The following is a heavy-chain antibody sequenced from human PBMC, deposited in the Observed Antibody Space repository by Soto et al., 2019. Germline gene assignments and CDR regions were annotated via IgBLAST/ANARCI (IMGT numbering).Heavy chain of an antibody. V-gene: IGHV2-5*01. CDR1: GFSLSSSGVS. CDR2: IYGSDDE. D-gene: IGHD2-2*01. J-gene: IGHJ4*03. CDR3: AHRRPLDILVAPAAWGYFDY. Sequence: QITLEESGPTMVKPTQTLTLTCTFSGFSLSSSGVSVGWIRQPPGKALEWLALIYGSDDERYNPSMKRRLSITKDTSKNQVVLTMTNMDPVDTATYYCAHRRPLDILVAPAAWGYFDYWGQGTLVTVSS.